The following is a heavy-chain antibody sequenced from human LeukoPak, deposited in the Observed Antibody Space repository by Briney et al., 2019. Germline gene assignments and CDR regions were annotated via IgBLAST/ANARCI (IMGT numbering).Heavy chain of an antibody. Sequence: GGSLRLSCAASGFSFSSYGMHWVRQAPGKGLEWVSVIYSGGTTYYADSVKGRFTISRDNSKNTVSLQMNSLRAEDTAVYYCARMNSLRYSSRWFIDYWGQGTLVTVSS. CDR3: ARMNSLRYSSRWFIDY. V-gene: IGHV3-53*01. J-gene: IGHJ4*02. CDR2: IYSGGTT. CDR1: GFSFSSYG. D-gene: IGHD6-13*01.